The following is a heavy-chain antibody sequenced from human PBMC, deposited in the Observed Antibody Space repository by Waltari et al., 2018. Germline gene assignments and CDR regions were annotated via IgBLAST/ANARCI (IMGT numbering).Heavy chain of an antibody. V-gene: IGHV4-34*01. CDR3: ARGRIGSANWFDP. CDR1: GGSFSGYY. D-gene: IGHD2-2*03. CDR2: INHSGST. Sequence: QVQLQQWGAGLLKPSETLSLTCAVYGGSFSGYYWSWIRQPPGKGLEWIGEINHSGSTNYNPSLKSRVTISVDTSKNQFSRKLSSVTAADTAVYYCARGRIGSANWFDPWGQGTLVTVSS. J-gene: IGHJ5*02.